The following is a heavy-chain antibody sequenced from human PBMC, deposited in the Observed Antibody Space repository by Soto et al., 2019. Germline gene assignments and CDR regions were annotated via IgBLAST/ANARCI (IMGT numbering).Heavy chain of an antibody. Sequence: PSETLSLTCTVSGGSISSSSYYWGWIRQPPGKGLEWIGSIYYSGSTYYNPSLKSRVTISVDTSKNQFSLKLSSVTAADTAVYYCARLQAGLWEPDPNWGQGTLVTVSS. V-gene: IGHV4-39*01. D-gene: IGHD1-26*01. CDR1: GGSISSSSYY. CDR2: IYYSGST. CDR3: ARLQAGLWEPDPN. J-gene: IGHJ4*02.